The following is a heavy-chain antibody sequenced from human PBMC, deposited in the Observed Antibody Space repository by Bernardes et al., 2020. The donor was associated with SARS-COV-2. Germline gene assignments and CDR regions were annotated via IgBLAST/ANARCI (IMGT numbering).Heavy chain of an antibody. J-gene: IGHJ4*02. D-gene: IGHD2-21*02. CDR3: AKSLPCNGDCYSDY. V-gene: IGHV3-23*01. Sequence: SLILSCAASGFNFPLYAMSWVRQAPGKGLEWLSSISGSGATTYYADSVKGRFTTFRDNSRNTVSLQMNRLRAEDTAVYYCAKSLPCNGDCYSDYWGQGTLVTGSS. CDR1: GFNFPLYA. CDR2: ISGSGATT.